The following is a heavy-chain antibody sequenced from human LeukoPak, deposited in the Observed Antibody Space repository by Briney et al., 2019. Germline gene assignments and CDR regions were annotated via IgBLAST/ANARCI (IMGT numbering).Heavy chain of an antibody. J-gene: IGHJ4*02. V-gene: IGHV3-23*01. D-gene: IGHD2-21*01. Sequence: PGGSLRLSCAASGFTFSSYAMSWVRQAPGKGLEWVSGISGSGGNTYYADSVKGRFTISRDNSKNTLYLQMNSLRAEDTAVYYCAKGGTTYCGGDCYRFDYWGQGNMVTVSS. CDR2: ISGSGGNT. CDR1: GFTFSSYA. CDR3: AKGGTTYCGGDCYRFDY.